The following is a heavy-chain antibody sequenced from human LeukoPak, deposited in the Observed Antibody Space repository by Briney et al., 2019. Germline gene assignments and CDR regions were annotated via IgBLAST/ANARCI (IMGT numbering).Heavy chain of an antibody. J-gene: IGHJ4*02. V-gene: IGHV3-7*01. D-gene: IGHD5-24*01. CDR1: GLTFSTYC. Sequence: WGSLRLSCAVSGLTFSTYCMSWVRQAPGKGLEWVANIKQDASEKYYVDSMKGRFTIFRDNARNSVQKQMNSLRAEDTAVYYCARYRRDGYNVRDYWGQGTLVTVSS. CDR3: ARYRRDGYNVRDY. CDR2: IKQDASEK.